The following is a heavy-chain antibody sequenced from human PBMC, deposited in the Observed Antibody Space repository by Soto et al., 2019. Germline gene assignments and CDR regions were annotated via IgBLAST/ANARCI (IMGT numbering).Heavy chain of an antibody. V-gene: IGHV6-1*01. J-gene: IGHJ6*01. CDR3: TRWEHVHGKMDV. Sequence: QVQLQQSGSGLVKPSQTLSLTCAISGDSVSSSSAAWNWIRQSPSRGLEWLGRTYYRSKWYNHYAVSVKSRITITPDTSNYHFSLQLNSLSPEETAVYFCTRWEHVHGKMDVWGRGTTVTVSS. CDR2: TYYRSKWYN. CDR1: GDSVSSSSAA. D-gene: IGHD1-26*01.